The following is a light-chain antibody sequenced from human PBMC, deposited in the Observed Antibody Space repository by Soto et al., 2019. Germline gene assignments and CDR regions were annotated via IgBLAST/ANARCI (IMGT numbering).Light chain of an antibody. V-gene: IGLV2-14*03. CDR3: SSYTSSATLL. CDR2: AVS. J-gene: IGLJ2*01. CDR1: NSDVGGYNY. Sequence: QSVLTQPASVSGSPGQSVTISCTGTNSDVGGYNYVSWYQQHPGDAPKLLIYAVSYRPSGVSDRFSGSKSGNTASLTISGLQAEDEADYYCSSYTSSATLLFGGGTKLTVL.